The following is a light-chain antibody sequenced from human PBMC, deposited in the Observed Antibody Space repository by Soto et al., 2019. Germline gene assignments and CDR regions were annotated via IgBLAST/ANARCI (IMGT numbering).Light chain of an antibody. CDR2: GAS. CDR1: QSVTTN. V-gene: IGKV3-15*01. CDR3: QQYNSS. Sequence: EIVMTQSPATLSVSPGDRATLSCRASQSVTTNMAWYQQKPGQAPRLLIYGASTRATGIPARFSGSGSGTEFTLTISSPQPDDFATYYCQQYNSSFGQGTRLEI. J-gene: IGKJ5*01.